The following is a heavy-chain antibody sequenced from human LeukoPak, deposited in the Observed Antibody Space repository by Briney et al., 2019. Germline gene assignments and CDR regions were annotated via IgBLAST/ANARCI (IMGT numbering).Heavy chain of an antibody. J-gene: IGHJ4*02. CDR3: AGHHPRNTVDF. D-gene: IGHD2/OR15-2a*01. CDR1: GGSISSGGYY. CDR2: IYYSGST. V-gene: IGHV4-31*03. Sequence: SQTLSLTCTVSGGSISSGGYYWSWIRQHPGKGLEWIGYIYYSGSTYYNPSLKSRVTISLDTSKNQFSLKLSSVTAADTAVYYCAGHHPRNTVDFWGQGILVTVSS.